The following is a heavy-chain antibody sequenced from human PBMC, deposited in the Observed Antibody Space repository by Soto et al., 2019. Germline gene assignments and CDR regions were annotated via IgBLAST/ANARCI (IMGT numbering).Heavy chain of an antibody. CDR1: GFTFSSYA. D-gene: IGHD3-3*01. J-gene: IGHJ4*02. V-gene: IGHV3-30-3*01. Sequence: QVQLVESGGGVVQPGRSLRLSCAASGFTFSSYAMHWVRQAPGKGLEWVAVISYDGSNKYYADSVKGRFTISRDNSKNTLYLQMNSLRAEDTAAYYCARDKRDLRFLEWSYYFDFWGQGTLVTVSS. CDR3: ARDKRDLRFLEWSYYFDF. CDR2: ISYDGSNK.